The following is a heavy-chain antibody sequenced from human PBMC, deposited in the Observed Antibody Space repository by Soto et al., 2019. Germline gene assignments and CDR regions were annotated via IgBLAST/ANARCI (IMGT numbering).Heavy chain of an antibody. J-gene: IGHJ4*02. CDR1: GFTVSSNY. CDR3: ARGGRPYYYDSSGYYFFDY. V-gene: IGHV3-21*01. CDR2: ISSSSSYI. Sequence: GGSLRLSCAASGFTVSSNYMSWVRQAPGKGLEWVSSISSSSSYIYYADSVKGRFTISRDNAKNSLYLQMNSLRAEDTAVYYCARGGRPYYYDSSGYYFFDYWGQGTLVTVSS. D-gene: IGHD3-22*01.